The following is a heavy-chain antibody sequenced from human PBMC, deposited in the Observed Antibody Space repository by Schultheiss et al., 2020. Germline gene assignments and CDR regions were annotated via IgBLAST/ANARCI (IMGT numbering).Heavy chain of an antibody. D-gene: IGHD3-22*01. CDR1: GFTFSSYA. CDR3: ARVVGSMIGGAGWFDP. J-gene: IGHJ5*02. CDR2: ISGSGGST. V-gene: IGHV3-23*01. Sequence: GGSLRLSCAASGFTFSSYAMSWVRQAPGKGLEWVSAISGSGGSTYYADSVKGRFTISRDNSKNTLYLQMNSLRAEDTAVYYCARVVGSMIGGAGWFDPWGQGTLVNVSS.